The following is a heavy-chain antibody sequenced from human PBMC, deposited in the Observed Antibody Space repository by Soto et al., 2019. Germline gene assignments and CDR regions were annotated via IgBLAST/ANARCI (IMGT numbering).Heavy chain of an antibody. CDR1: GYTFAAYY. CDR3: ARDPNYGDYWGYFFDS. V-gene: IGHV1-2*02. Sequence: QVQLVQSGAEVKKPGASVKVSCKTSGYTFAAYYIHWIRQAPGQGLEWMGWINPTSGGTVYAQNFQDRVTMTRDTSISPAYMELGRLNSDDTAVYYCARDPNYGDYWGYFFDSWGQGTPVTVSS. D-gene: IGHD4-17*01. J-gene: IGHJ4*02. CDR2: INPTSGGT.